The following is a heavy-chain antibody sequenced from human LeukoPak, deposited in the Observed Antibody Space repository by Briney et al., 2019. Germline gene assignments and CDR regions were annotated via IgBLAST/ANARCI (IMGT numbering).Heavy chain of an antibody. D-gene: IGHD6-13*01. J-gene: IGHJ4*02. V-gene: IGHV4-30-4*01. CDR3: ARGGASSWAFDY. CDR1: GGSISSGDYY. CDR2: IYYSGST. Sequence: SETLSLTCTVSGGSISSGDYYWSWIRQPPGKGLEWIGYIYYSGSTYYNPSLKSRVTISVDTSKNQFSLKLSSVTAADTAVYYCARGGASSWAFDYWGQGTLVTVSS.